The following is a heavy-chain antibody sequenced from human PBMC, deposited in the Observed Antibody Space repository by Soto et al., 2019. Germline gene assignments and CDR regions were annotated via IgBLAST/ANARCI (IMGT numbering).Heavy chain of an antibody. CDR2: ISWDGGST. V-gene: IGHV3-43D*04. Sequence: VGSLRLSCAASGFTFDDYAMHWVRQAPWKGLEWVSLISWDGGSTYYADSVKGRFTISRDNSKNSLYLQMNSLRAEDTALYYCAKEGDGYNYYYYYGMDVWGQGTTVTVSS. CDR1: GFTFDDYA. J-gene: IGHJ6*02. D-gene: IGHD5-12*01. CDR3: AKEGDGYNYYYYYGMDV.